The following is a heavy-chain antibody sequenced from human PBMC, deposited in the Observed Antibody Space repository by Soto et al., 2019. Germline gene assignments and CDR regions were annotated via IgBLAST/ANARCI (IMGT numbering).Heavy chain of an antibody. V-gene: IGHV1-69*01. J-gene: IGHJ6*02. CDR2: IIPIFDIT. CDR1: GGTFRSYS. Sequence: QVQLVQSGAEVKKPGSSVKVPCKASGGTFRSYSISWVRQAPGQGLEWMGGIIPIFDITNYAQKFQGRVTITADESTSTAYMELSSLGSDDTAVYYCARPDEGGYSSNHHYYYALDVWGQGTTVTV. D-gene: IGHD3-22*01. CDR3: ARPDEGGYSSNHHYYYALDV.